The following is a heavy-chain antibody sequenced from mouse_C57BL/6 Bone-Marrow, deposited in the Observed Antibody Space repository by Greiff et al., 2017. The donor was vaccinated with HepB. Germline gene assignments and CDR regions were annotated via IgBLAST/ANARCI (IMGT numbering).Heavy chain of an antibody. V-gene: IGHV1-69*01. D-gene: IGHD1-1*01. Sequence: VKLVESGAELVMPGASVKLSCKASGYTFTSYWMHWVKQRPGQGLEWIGEIDPSDSYTNYNQKFKGKSTLTVDKSSSTAYMQLSSLTSEDSAVYYCARWGYYGSSSWFAYWGQGTLVTVSA. J-gene: IGHJ3*01. CDR2: IDPSDSYT. CDR3: ARWGYYGSSSWFAY. CDR1: GYTFTSYW.